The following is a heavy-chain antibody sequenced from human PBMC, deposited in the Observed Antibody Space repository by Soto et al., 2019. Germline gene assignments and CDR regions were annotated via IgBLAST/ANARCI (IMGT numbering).Heavy chain of an antibody. CDR2: VSHDGRNT. CDR3: AKGGRQWLVTSDFNY. V-gene: IGHV3-30*18. J-gene: IGHJ4*02. D-gene: IGHD6-19*01. Sequence: VQLVESGGGVVRPGRSLRLSCAASGFTFSDYAMHWVRQAPGKGLEWVAVVSHDGRNTHYADSVKGRFTIARDSSKNTVFLEMTSLRAEDTAVYYFAKGGRQWLVTSDFNYWGQGALVTVSS. CDR1: GFTFSDYA.